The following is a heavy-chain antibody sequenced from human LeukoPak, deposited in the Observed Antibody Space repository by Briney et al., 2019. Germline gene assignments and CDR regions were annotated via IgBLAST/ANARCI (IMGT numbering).Heavy chain of an antibody. V-gene: IGHV4-59*01. J-gene: IGHJ5*02. CDR3: ARVRTTRNWFDP. D-gene: IGHD1-7*01. Sequence: SETLSLTCTVSGGSISSYYWSWIRQPPGKGLEWIGYIYCSGSTNYNPSLKSRVTISVDTSKNQFSLKLSSVTAADTAVYYCARVRTTRNWFDPWGQGTLVTVSS. CDR2: IYCSGST. CDR1: GGSISSYY.